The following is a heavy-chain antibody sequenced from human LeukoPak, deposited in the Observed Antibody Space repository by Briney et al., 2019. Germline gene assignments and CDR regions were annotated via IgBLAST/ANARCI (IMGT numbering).Heavy chain of an antibody. CDR1: GFTFSSYW. D-gene: IGHD6-19*01. CDR3: ASVRGYSSGWYASGFDP. Sequence: GSLRLSCAASGFTFSSYWMSWIRQPPGKGPEWIGSIYYTGSTNYNPSLESRVTISLDTSKNQFSLKLTSVTAADTAVYYCASVRGYSSGWYASGFDPWGQGTLVTVSP. CDR2: IYYTGST. V-gene: IGHV4-39*07. J-gene: IGHJ5*02.